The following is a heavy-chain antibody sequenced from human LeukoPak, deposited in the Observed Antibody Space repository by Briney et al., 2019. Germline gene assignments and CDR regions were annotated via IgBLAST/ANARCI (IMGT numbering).Heavy chain of an antibody. Sequence: SETLSLTCTVSGGSISSSSYYWGWIRQPPGKGLEWIGSIYYSGSTYYNPSLKSRVTISVDTSKNQFSLKLSSVTAADTAVYYCERRIVGATYYFDYWGQGTLVTVSS. CDR3: ERRIVGATYYFDY. V-gene: IGHV4-39*01. CDR1: GGSISSSSYY. CDR2: IYYSGST. J-gene: IGHJ4*02. D-gene: IGHD1-26*01.